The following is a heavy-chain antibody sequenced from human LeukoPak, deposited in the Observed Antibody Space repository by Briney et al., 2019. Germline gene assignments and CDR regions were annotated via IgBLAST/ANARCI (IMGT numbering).Heavy chain of an antibody. CDR1: GYRFTGCY. Sequence: ASVKLSCKASGYRFTGCYMHWVRQAPGQGLEWMGWINPNSGVTNYAQNFQGRVSMTRDTSISTAYMELSRLRSDDTAVYYCARQQEVSGYFDYWGQGTLVTVSS. V-gene: IGHV1-2*02. CDR2: INPNSGVT. D-gene: IGHD3-16*02. J-gene: IGHJ4*02. CDR3: ARQQEVSGYFDY.